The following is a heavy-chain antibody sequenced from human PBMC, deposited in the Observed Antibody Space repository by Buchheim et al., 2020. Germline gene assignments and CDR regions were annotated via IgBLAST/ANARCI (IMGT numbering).Heavy chain of an antibody. Sequence: VRLVESGGGVVQPGRSLRLSCAVSGVSIDTYGMHWVRQAPGKGLEWVAVISNDGSTKDYADSVKGRFTISRDNSKNALYLQMNSLRPEDTAVYYCAKDRYCPSPSCPTDYWGQGTL. J-gene: IGHJ4*02. CDR3: AKDRYCPSPSCPTDY. D-gene: IGHD2-2*01. V-gene: IGHV3-30*18. CDR1: GVSIDTYG. CDR2: ISNDGSTK.